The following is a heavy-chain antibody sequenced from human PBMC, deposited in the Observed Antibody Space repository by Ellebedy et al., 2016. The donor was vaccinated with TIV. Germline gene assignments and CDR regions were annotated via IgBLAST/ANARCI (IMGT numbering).Heavy chain of an antibody. Sequence: GESLKISCAASGFTFSNYWMSWVRQAPGKGLEWVANIKQDASEKYYVDSVKGRFSISRDNGKNSLYLQMNSLTDEDTAVYYCARDQWLGRAYYFDSWGQGTLLTVSS. CDR2: IKQDASEK. CDR3: ARDQWLGRAYYFDS. CDR1: GFTFSNYW. D-gene: IGHD6-19*01. J-gene: IGHJ4*02. V-gene: IGHV3-7*01.